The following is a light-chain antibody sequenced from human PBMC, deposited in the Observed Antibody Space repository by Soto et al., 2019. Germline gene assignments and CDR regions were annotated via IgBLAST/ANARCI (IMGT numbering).Light chain of an antibody. CDR2: WAS. CDR3: QQYYSPLT. CDR1: QSVLYSSNNKNY. V-gene: IGKV4-1*01. J-gene: IGKJ4*01. Sequence: DIVMTQSPDSLAVSLGERATINCKSSQSVLYSSNNKNYLAWYQQKPGQPPKLLIYWASTRESGVPDRFSGSGSGTDFTPTISSLQAEDVAVYYCQQYYSPLTFGGGTKVEIK.